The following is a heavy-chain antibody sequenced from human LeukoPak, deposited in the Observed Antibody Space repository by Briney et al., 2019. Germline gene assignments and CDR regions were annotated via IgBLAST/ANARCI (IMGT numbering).Heavy chain of an antibody. J-gene: IGHJ4*02. D-gene: IGHD1-26*01. V-gene: IGHV3-30*02. CDR3: VKDVGVGASYFDN. CDR2: IRYDGSDK. CDR1: GFTFISCG. Sequence: GGSLRLSCAASGFTFISCGMHWVRQSPGTGLEWVAYIRYDGSDKYYIDSVKGRFTIARDNPKETLYLQMTSLSHDDTAVYFCVKDVGVGASYFDNWGQGTLVAVSS.